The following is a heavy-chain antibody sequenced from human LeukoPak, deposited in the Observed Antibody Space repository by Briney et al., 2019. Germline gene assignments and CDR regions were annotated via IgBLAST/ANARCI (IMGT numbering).Heavy chain of an antibody. Sequence: PGRSLRLSCGVSGFNFDDYAMHWVRQAPGKGLEWVSGISWNSGSIGYAESVKGRFTISRDNAKNSLYLQMKSLRADDTAVYYCARVGSHSGSLSLIKRNYYYYYYMDVWGKGTTVTISS. D-gene: IGHD3-10*01. J-gene: IGHJ6*03. CDR1: GFNFDDYA. CDR2: ISWNSGSI. CDR3: ARVGSHSGSLSLIKRNYYYYYYMDV. V-gene: IGHV3-9*01.